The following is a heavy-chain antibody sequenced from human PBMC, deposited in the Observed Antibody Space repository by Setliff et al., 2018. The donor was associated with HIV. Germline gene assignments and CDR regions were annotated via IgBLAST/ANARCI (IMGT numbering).Heavy chain of an antibody. J-gene: IGHJ6*02. D-gene: IGHD2-8*02. Sequence: SGPTLVNPTQTLTLTCTFAGFSLSTSAMRASWIRQPPGKALEWLARIDWDDDKVYSTSLKTRLTISKDTSKNQVVLTMTNMDPVDTATYYCVHRVVWGGLDVWGQGTTVTVSS. CDR3: VHRVVWGGLDV. CDR1: GFSLSTSAMR. V-gene: IGHV2-70*12. CDR2: IDWDDDK.